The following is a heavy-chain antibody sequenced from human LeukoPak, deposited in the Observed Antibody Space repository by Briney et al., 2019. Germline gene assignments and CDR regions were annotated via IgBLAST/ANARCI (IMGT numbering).Heavy chain of an antibody. CDR1: DFSFITYA. J-gene: IGHJ3*02. Sequence: GGSPRLSCAASDFSFITYAMSWVRQAPGKGLEWVSTISGGGDATYYADSVKGRFTISRDNSKNTLYLQMNSLRAEDTAVYYCARGLVFDIWGQGTMVTVSS. D-gene: IGHD2-8*02. V-gene: IGHV3-23*01. CDR3: ARGLVFDI. CDR2: ISGGGDAT.